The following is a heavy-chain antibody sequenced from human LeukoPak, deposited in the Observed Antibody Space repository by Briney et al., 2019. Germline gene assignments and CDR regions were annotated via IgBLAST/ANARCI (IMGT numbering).Heavy chain of an antibody. J-gene: IGHJ4*02. CDR1: GSAFSTYG. CDR2: IWNDGNNK. Sequence: PGGSLRLSCAASGSAFSTYGMHWVRQAPGKGLEWVAFIWNDGNNKYYPDSVKGRFTISRDNSKNTLYLQMNSLRAEDTAVYFCGKAIGYSSSAVDFWGQGTLVTVSS. V-gene: IGHV3-30*02. D-gene: IGHD6-6*01. CDR3: GKAIGYSSSAVDF.